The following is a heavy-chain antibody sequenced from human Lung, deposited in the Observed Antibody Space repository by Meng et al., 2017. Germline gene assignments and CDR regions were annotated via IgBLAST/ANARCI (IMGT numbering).Heavy chain of an antibody. D-gene: IGHD2/OR15-2a*01. CDR2: IGGKPKRYAA. Sequence: GGPLRLSCAVSGVSFSDSDIHWVRQASGKGLEWVGRIGGKPKRYAAAYAASVRGTFTISRDDSKNTAYLQMNSLKTGDTAVYFCTIYMRGHIWGQGTMVTVSS. CDR1: GVSFSDSD. V-gene: IGHV3-73*01. J-gene: IGHJ3*02. CDR3: TIYMRGHI.